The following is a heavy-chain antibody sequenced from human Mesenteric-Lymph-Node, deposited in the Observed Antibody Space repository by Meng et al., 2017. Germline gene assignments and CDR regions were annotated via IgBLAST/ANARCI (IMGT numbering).Heavy chain of an antibody. Sequence: GESLKISCAASGFTFSSYWMSWVRQAPGKGLEWVANIKQDGSEKYYVDSVKGRFTISRDNAKNSLYLQMNSLRAEDTAVYYCVNENWFDPWGQGTLVTVSS. CDR2: IKQDGSEK. CDR3: VNENWFDP. CDR1: GFTFSSYW. V-gene: IGHV3-7*01. J-gene: IGHJ5*02.